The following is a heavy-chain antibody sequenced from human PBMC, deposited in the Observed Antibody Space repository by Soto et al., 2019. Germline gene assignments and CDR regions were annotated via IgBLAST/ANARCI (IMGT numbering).Heavy chain of an antibody. CDR2: IDPRSGGA. CDR1: GYAITAYY. D-gene: IGHD3-10*01. CDR3: ARYDYGIYPY. V-gene: IGHV1-2*02. Sequence: QVQLVQSGTEVKKPGASVKVSCKASGYAITAYYIHWVRQAPGQGLEWMGWIDPRSGGAIYAQKFQDRVTMTRDTSISTVYMDLSGLRSDDTALYYCARYDYGIYPYWGQGTLVTVSS. J-gene: IGHJ4*02.